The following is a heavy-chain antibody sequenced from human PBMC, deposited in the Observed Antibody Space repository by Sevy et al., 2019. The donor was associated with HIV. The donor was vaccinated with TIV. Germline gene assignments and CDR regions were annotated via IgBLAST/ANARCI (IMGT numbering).Heavy chain of an antibody. CDR2: INHSGST. D-gene: IGHD3-10*01. J-gene: IGHJ6*02. CDR1: GGSFSGYY. CDR3: ARARTITYYYGSGSPGGGYYYYGMDV. Sequence: SETLSLTCAVYGGSFSGYYWSWIRQPPGKGLEWIGEINHSGSTNYNPPLKSRVTISVDTSKNQFSLKLSSVTAADTAVYYCARARTITYYYGSGSPGGGYYYYGMDVWGQGTTVTVSS. V-gene: IGHV4-34*01.